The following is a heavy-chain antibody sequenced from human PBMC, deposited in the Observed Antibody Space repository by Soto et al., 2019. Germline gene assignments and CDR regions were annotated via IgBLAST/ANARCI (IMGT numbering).Heavy chain of an antibody. CDR3: ARDSGERGPTTVVTRGWYFDL. J-gene: IGHJ2*01. D-gene: IGHD4-17*01. CDR1: GGTFSSYA. V-gene: IGHV1-69*12. CDR2: IIPIFGTA. Sequence: QVQLVQSGAEVKKPGSSVKVSCKASGGTFSSYAISWVRQAPGQGIEWMGGIIPIFGTANYAQKFQGRVTITADESTSTAYMELSSLRSEDTAVYYCARDSGERGPTTVVTRGWYFDLWGRRTLVTVSS.